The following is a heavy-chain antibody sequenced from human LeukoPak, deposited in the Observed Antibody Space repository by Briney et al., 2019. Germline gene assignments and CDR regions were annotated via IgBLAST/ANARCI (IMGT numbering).Heavy chain of an antibody. V-gene: IGHV4-59*01. D-gene: IGHD5-24*01. Sequence: SSETLSLTCTVSGVPITTFYWSWIRQPPGKGLEWIGSVSYAGSTNYNPSLKSRVTLSIDTPNNQFSLRLSSVTTADTGLYFCARDRTRDGYNYGGSSYYYGLDVWGRGTTVSVSS. CDR2: VSYAGST. CDR3: ARDRTRDGYNYGGSSYYYGLDV. J-gene: IGHJ6*02. CDR1: GVPITTFY.